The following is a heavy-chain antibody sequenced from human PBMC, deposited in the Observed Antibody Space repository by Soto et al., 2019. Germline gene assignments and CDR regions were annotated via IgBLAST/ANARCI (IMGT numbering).Heavy chain of an antibody. Sequence: EVRLLESGGGLVKPGGSLRLSCATSGLTFSNYAMSWVRQAPGGGLEWVSSMSGSSSTTYYADSVRGRFTISRDRSKNTLYLQMSSLRAEDTALYYCAKDLGSGKPYYYYAMDVWGQGTTVTVSS. D-gene: IGHD3-10*01. CDR1: GLTFSNYA. V-gene: IGHV3-23*01. CDR3: AKDLGSGKPYYYYAMDV. J-gene: IGHJ6*02. CDR2: MSGSSSTT.